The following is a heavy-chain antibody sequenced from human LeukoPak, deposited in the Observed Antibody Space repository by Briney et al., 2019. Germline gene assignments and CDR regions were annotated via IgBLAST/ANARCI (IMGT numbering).Heavy chain of an antibody. CDR1: GYSLSTYW. CDR2: IYPGDSDT. Sequence: GESLKISCMGSGYSLSTYWIGWVRQMPGKGLEWMGIIYPGDSDTRYTPSFQGQVTISADKSISTAYLQWSSLKASDTAMYYCARPLNGAYVFWGQGTLVTVSS. J-gene: IGHJ4*02. CDR3: ARPLNGAYVF. D-gene: IGHD2-8*01. V-gene: IGHV5-51*01.